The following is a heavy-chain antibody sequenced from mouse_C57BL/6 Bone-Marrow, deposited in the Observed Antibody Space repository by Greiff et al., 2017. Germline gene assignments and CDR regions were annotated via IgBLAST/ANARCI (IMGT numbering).Heavy chain of an antibody. CDR1: GHTFTSYW. D-gene: IGHD2-2*01. Sequence: QVQLQQPGAELVMPGASVKLSCKASGHTFTSYWMHWVKQRPGQGLEWIGEIDPSDSYTNYNQKFKGKSTLTVDKSSSTAYMQLSSLTSVDSAVYYCASYYGYDLDYWGQGTTLTVSS. V-gene: IGHV1-69*01. J-gene: IGHJ2*01. CDR3: ASYYGYDLDY. CDR2: IDPSDSYT.